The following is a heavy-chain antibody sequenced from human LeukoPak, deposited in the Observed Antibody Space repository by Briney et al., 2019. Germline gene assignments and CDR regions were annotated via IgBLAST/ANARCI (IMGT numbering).Heavy chain of an antibody. D-gene: IGHD3-10*01. CDR1: GGSFSGYY. J-gene: IGHJ5*02. V-gene: IGHV4-34*01. CDR3: ARGGRGIKPGNWFDP. Sequence: SETLSLTCAVYGGSFSGYYWSWIRQSPGKGLEWIGEINHSGSTNYSPALKSRVTISIDTSKNQFSLKLNSVTAADTAVYICARGGRGIKPGNWFDPWGQGTLVTVSS. CDR2: INHSGST.